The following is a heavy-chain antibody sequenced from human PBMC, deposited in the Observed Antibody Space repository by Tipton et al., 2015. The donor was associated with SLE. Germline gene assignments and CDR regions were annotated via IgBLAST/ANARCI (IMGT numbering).Heavy chain of an antibody. CDR2: ISYSGGT. Sequence: TLSLTCTVSGGSISSGRYYWGWIRQPPGKGLEWIGSISYSGGTYNNPSLTSRVTTSVDTSKDQFSLRLTSVTAADTAVYYCARQRSIVVLITAFDYWGQGTLVTVSS. V-gene: IGHV4-39*07. CDR1: GGSISSGRYY. D-gene: IGHD3-22*01. CDR3: ARQRSIVVLITAFDY. J-gene: IGHJ4*02.